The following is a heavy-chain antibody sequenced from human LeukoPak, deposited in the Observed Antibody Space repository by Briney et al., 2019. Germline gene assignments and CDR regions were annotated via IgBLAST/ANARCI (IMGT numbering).Heavy chain of an antibody. CDR1: GYTFTGYY. CDR2: INPNSGGT. J-gene: IGHJ4*02. CDR3: ASFGGVIVESNFDY. V-gene: IGHV1-2*02. Sequence: ASVKVSCKASGYTFTGYYMHWVRQAPGQGLEWMGWINPNSGGTNYAQKFQGRVTMTRDTSISTAYMELSRLRPDDTAVYYCASFGGVIVESNFDYWGQGTLVTVSS. D-gene: IGHD3-16*02.